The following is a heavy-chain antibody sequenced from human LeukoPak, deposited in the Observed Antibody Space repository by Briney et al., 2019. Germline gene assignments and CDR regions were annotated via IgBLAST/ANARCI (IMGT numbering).Heavy chain of an antibody. CDR1: GGSVTSGSYY. J-gene: IGHJ4*02. D-gene: IGHD1-1*01. V-gene: IGHV4-61*01. CDR2: FYYRGRT. Sequence: SETLSLTCTVSGGSVTSGSYYWSWIRQPPGKGLEYIGCFYYRGRTKYNPSLKSRVAISVDTSKNQFSLRLSSVTAADTAVYYCARGGLQLPDHWGQGTLVTVSS. CDR3: ARGGLQLPDH.